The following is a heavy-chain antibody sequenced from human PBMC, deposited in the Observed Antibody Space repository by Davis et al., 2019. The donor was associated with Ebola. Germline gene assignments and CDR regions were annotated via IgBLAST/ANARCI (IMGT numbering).Heavy chain of an antibody. Sequence: GESLKISCAASGFIFNTYAMHWVRQAPGRGPEWVAVVSYDGNTQLYADTVMGRFTISRDNSENTLYLQMNSLRSDDTAVYYCVRDIFATIRGTRGAFDIWGQGTMVTVSS. J-gene: IGHJ3*02. V-gene: IGHV3-30-3*01. CDR2: VSYDGNTQ. CDR1: GFIFNTYA. D-gene: IGHD1-7*01. CDR3: VRDIFATIRGTRGAFDI.